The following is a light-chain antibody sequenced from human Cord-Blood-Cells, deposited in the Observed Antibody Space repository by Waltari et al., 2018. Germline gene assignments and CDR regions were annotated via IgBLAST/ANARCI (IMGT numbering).Light chain of an antibody. J-gene: IGLJ2*01. Sequence: SALTQHLSVSRSPGQSVTIPCAETLSDGAGYNYVSLYQQHPGKATKLMIYDVSKLPSGVSERFSGSKSGNTASLTISGLQAEDEADYYCCSYAGSYTLVFGGGTKLTVL. CDR3: CSYAGSYTLV. CDR2: DVS. V-gene: IGLV2-11*01. CDR1: LSDGAGYNY.